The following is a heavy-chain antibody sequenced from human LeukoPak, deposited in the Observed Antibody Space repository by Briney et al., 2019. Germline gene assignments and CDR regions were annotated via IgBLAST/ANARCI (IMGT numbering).Heavy chain of an antibody. D-gene: IGHD3-10*01. CDR3: ARDKDMVRGAVDY. J-gene: IGHJ4*02. CDR2: IKQDGSEK. V-gene: IGHV3-7*01. CDR1: GFTFSSYW. Sequence: GGSLRLSCAASGFTFSSYWMSWVRQAPGKGLEWVANIKQDGSEKYYVDSVKGRFTISRDNAKNSLYLQMNSLRAEDTAVYYCARDKDMVRGAVDYWGQGTLVTVSS.